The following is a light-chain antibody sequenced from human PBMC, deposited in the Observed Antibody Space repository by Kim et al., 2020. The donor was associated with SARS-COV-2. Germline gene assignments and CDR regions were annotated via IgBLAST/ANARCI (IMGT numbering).Light chain of an antibody. CDR3: QVWDNNTWV. V-gene: IGLV3-9*01. Sequence: SYELTQPLSVSVALGQTASITCGGDNFGSKHVHWYQQKAGQAPVLVIYRDSSRPAEIPERFSGSNSGNTATLTVSRAQAGDEADYYCQVWDNNTWVFGAGTQLTVL. CDR2: RDS. CDR1: NFGSKH. J-gene: IGLJ3*02.